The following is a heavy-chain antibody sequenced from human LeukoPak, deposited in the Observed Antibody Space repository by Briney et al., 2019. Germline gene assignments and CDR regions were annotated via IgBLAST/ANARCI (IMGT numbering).Heavy chain of an antibody. CDR1: GYTFTSYA. J-gene: IGHJ5*02. CDR3: ARDQAVEEFDP. Sequence: KPGGSLRLSCKASGYTFTSYAMNWVRQAPGQGLEWMGWINTNTGNPTYAQGFTGRFVFSLDTSVSTAYLQISSLKAEDTAVYYCARDQAVEEFDPWGQGTLVTVSS. D-gene: IGHD6-25*01. CDR2: INTNTGNP. V-gene: IGHV7-4-1*02.